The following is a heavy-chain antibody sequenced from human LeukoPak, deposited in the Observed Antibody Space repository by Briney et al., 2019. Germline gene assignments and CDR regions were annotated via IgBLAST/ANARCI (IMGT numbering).Heavy chain of an antibody. CDR3: ARAATTYYYDTSGYY. D-gene: IGHD3-22*01. J-gene: IGHJ4*02. CDR1: GFTFSSYS. V-gene: IGHV3-48*04. Sequence: GGSLRLSCAASGFTFSSYSMNWVRQAPGKGLEWISYISSSSSTIYYADSVKGRFTISRDNAKNSLYLQMNSLRAEDTAVYYCARAATTYYYDTSGYYWGQGTLVTVSS. CDR2: ISSSSSTI.